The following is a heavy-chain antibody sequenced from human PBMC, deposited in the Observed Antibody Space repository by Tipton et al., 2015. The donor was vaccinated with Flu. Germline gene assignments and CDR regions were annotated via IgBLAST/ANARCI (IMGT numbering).Heavy chain of an antibody. D-gene: IGHD6-25*01. Sequence: QVQLVQSGAEVKKPGSSVTVSCKASGDTFRKYAISWVRQAPGQGLEWMGAIVWMSGIPKYAQKFQGRVTMTADKPTTTVYMELSSLRSDDTAVYYCARQSYSSGELDYDYYFMDVWGKGTTVTVSS. CDR3: ARQSYSSGELDYDYYFMDV. CDR2: IVWMSGIP. CDR1: GDTFRKYA. V-gene: IGHV1-69*17. J-gene: IGHJ6*03.